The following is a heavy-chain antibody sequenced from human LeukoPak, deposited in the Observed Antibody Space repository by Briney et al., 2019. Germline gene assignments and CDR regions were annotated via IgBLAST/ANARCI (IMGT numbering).Heavy chain of an antibody. CDR1: GGTFSSYA. CDR2: IIPIFGTA. D-gene: IGHD6-13*01. CDR3: ATQSAAGTPFDH. Sequence: ASVKVSCKASGGTFSSYAISWVRQAPGQGLEWMGGIIPIFGTANYAQKFQGRVTITTDESTSTAYMELSSLRSEDTAVYYCATQSAAGTPFDHWGQGTLVTVSS. J-gene: IGHJ4*02. V-gene: IGHV1-69*05.